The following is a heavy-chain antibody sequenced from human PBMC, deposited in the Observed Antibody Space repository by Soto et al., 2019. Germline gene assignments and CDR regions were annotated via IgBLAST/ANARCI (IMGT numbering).Heavy chain of an antibody. J-gene: IGHJ5*02. CDR3: ARVAYCTNGVCGGFDP. V-gene: IGHV4-4*02. CDR2: IYHSGST. D-gene: IGHD2-8*01. Sequence: SETLSLTCAVSGGSISSSNWWSWVRQPPGKGLEWIGEIYHSGSTNYNHSLKSRVTISVDKSKNQFSLKLSSVTAADTAVYYCARVAYCTNGVCGGFDPWGQGTLVTVSS. CDR1: GGSISSSNW.